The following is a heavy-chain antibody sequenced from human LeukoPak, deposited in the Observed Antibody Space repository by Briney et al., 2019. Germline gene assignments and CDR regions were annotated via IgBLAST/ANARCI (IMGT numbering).Heavy chain of an antibody. CDR1: GGSISSSSYY. V-gene: IGHV4-39*01. CDR3: AGGSYDSSGYYYLDY. Sequence: PSETLSLTCTVSGGSISSSSYYWGWIRQPPGKGLEWIGSIYYSGSTYYNPSLKSRVTISVDTSKNQFSLKLSSVTAADTAVYYCAGGSYDSSGYYYLDYWGQGTLVTVSS. CDR2: IYYSGST. D-gene: IGHD3-22*01. J-gene: IGHJ4*02.